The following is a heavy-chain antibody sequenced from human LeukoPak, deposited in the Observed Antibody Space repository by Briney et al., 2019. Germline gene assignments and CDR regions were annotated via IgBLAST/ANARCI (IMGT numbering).Heavy chain of an antibody. J-gene: IGHJ4*02. V-gene: IGHV4-39*01. CDR1: AASISSSSYY. CDR2: IYYSGDT. D-gene: IGHD1-26*01. Sequence: SETLSLTCTVSAASISSSSYYCGWVRQPPGKGLEWIGSIYYSGDTYYSPSLKSRVTISVDTSKNQFSLKLTSVTAADTAVYYCARHEGGAWAYCDYWGQGTLVTVSS. CDR3: ARHEGGAWAYCDY.